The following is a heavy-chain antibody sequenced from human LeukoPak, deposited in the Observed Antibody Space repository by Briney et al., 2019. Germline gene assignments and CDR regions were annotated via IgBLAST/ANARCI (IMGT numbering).Heavy chain of an antibody. V-gene: IGHV1-18*01. D-gene: IGHD2-2*03. J-gene: IGHJ4*02. CDR1: GYTFTSYG. CDR2: ISAYNGDT. Sequence: GASVKVSRKASGYTFTSYGISWVRQAPGQGLEWMGWISAYNGDTNYAQKLQGRVTMTTDTSTSTAYMELRSLRSDDTAVYYCARDLDIVVVPAAPMGYWGQGTLVTVSS. CDR3: ARDLDIVVVPAAPMGY.